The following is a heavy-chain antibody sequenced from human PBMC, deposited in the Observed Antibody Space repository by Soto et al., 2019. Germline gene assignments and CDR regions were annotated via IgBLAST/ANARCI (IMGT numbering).Heavy chain of an antibody. CDR3: ARGPNVVTPRFDP. CDR1: GYTFTSYS. J-gene: IGHJ5*02. Sequence: GASVEVSCKAPGYTFTSYSMHWVLQAPGQRLEWMGWINAGNGNTKYSQKFQGRVTITRDTSASTAYMELSSLRSEDTAVYYCARGPNVVTPRFDPWGQGTLVTVSS. D-gene: IGHD2-15*01. CDR2: INAGNGNT. V-gene: IGHV1-3*01.